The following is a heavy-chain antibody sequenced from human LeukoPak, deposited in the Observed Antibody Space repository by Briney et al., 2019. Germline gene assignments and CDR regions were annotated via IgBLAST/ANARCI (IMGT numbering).Heavy chain of an antibody. Sequence: GGSLRLSCAASGFTFDDYAMHWGRPAPGKGLEWVSLISWDGGSTYYADSVKGRFTISRDNSKHSLYLQMNSLRTEDTALYYCAKEIEIIAVAGTYYGMDVWGQGTTVTVSS. CDR3: AKEIEIIAVAGTYYGMDV. CDR1: GFTFDDYA. J-gene: IGHJ6*02. CDR2: ISWDGGST. V-gene: IGHV3-43*01. D-gene: IGHD6-19*01.